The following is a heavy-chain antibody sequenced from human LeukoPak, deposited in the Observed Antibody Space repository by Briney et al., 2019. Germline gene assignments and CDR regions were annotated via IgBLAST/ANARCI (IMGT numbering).Heavy chain of an antibody. Sequence: GGSLRLSCVASGFPFSAFAMSWVRQPPGGGLEGVSTVSGSGGRKFHLASAKGRITISRDNSKKTVYLQMNSLKSEDTAVYYCAKGGASATDAPHGDVVTSSLDGFDIWGQGTMVTVSS. CDR3: AKGGASATDAPHGDVVTSSLDGFDI. V-gene: IGHV3-23*01. CDR1: GFPFSAFA. J-gene: IGHJ3*02. CDR2: VSGSGGRK. D-gene: IGHD2-21*02.